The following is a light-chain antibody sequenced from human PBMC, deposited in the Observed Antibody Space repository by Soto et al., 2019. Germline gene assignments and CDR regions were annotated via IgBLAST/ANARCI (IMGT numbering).Light chain of an antibody. J-gene: IGKJ1*01. CDR1: QSIDNW. CDR3: KQYKTYRK. CDR2: RTS. Sequence: DIQMTHSPSTLSASVLYIVTITCRVSQSIDNWLAWYQQKPGKVPNLLIYRTSILDSGVPSRFSGSGSGTEFTLTISTLQPDDFATYYCKQYKTYRKFGQGTKVDIK. V-gene: IGKV1-5*03.